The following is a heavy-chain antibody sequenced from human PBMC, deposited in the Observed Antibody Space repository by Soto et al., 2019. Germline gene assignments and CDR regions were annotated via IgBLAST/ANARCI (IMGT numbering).Heavy chain of an antibody. J-gene: IGHJ4*02. D-gene: IGHD4-4*01. CDR3: VRDRGYSTFDY. V-gene: IGHV3-7*03. CDR1: GFMFSAYA. CDR2: MKEDGGEI. Sequence: GGSLRLSCTASGFMFSAYAMLWVRQAPGKGLEWVANMKEDGGEINYVDSVKGRFTISRDNAKNSQYLQMNSLRVEDTAVYHCVRDRGYSTFDYWGQGTPVTVSS.